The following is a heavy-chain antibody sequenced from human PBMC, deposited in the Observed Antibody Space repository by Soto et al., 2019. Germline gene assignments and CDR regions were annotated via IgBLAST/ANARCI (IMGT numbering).Heavy chain of an antibody. CDR3: ARGTGCFDY. CDR2: IWYDGSNK. J-gene: IGHJ4*02. V-gene: IGHV3-33*01. CDR1: GFTFSSYG. Sequence: QVQLVESGGGVVQPGRSLRLSCAASGFTFSSYGMHWVRQAPGKGLEWVAVIWYDGSNKYYADSVKGRFTISRDNSKNPLYLQMNSLRAEDTAVYYCARGTGCFDYWGQGTLVTVSS. D-gene: IGHD3-9*01.